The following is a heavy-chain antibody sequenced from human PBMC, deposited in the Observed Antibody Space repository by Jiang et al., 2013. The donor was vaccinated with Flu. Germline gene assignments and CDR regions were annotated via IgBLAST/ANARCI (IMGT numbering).Heavy chain of an antibody. Sequence: EVQLVESGGGLIQPGGSLRLSCAASGFTVSSNYMSWVRQAPGKGLEWVSYISSSGSTIYYADSVKGRFTISRDNAKNSLYLQMNSLRAEDTAVYYCARVTKYPTYYYYYYMDVWGKGTTVTVSS. CDR1: GFTVSSNY. D-gene: IGHD4-17*01. V-gene: IGHV3-48*03. CDR3: ARVTKYPTYYYYYYMDV. CDR2: ISSSGSTI. J-gene: IGHJ6*03.